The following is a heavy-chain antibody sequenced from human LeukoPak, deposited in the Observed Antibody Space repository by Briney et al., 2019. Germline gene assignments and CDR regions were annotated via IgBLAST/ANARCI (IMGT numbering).Heavy chain of an antibody. Sequence: GASVKVSCKASGYTFTSYAMHWVRQAPGQRLEWMGWINAGNGNTKYSQKFQGRVTITRDTSASTAYMELSSLRSEDTAVYYCARDPSGFWSGYYLGMDVWGQGTTVTVSS. D-gene: IGHD3-3*01. J-gene: IGHJ6*02. CDR3: ARDPSGFWSGYYLGMDV. V-gene: IGHV1-3*01. CDR2: INAGNGNT. CDR1: GYTFTSYA.